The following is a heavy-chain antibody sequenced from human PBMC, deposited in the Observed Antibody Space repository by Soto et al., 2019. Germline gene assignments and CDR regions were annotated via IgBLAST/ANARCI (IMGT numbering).Heavy chain of an antibody. V-gene: IGHV1-8*01. CDR1: GYTFTSYD. CDR3: ARRISITMMGTSPPAFDI. D-gene: IGHD3-22*01. CDR2: MNPNSGNT. Sequence: ASVKVSCKASGYTFTSYDISWVRQATGQGLEWMGWMNPNSGNTGYAQKFQGRVTMTRNTSISTAYMELSSLRSEDTAVYYCARRISITMMGTSPPAFDIWGQGTMVTVSS. J-gene: IGHJ3*02.